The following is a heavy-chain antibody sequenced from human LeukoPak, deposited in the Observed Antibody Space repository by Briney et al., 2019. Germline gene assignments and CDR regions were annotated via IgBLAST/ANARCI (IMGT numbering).Heavy chain of an antibody. CDR1: GYTFTSYD. CDR2: MNPNSGNT. CDR3: ARGSTYYYDSSGLDNFDY. D-gene: IGHD3-22*01. Sequence: GASVKVSCKASGYTFTSYDINWVRQATGQGLEWMGWMNPNSGNTGYAQKFQGRVTITRNTSISTAYMELSSLRSEDTAVYYCARGSTYYYDSSGLDNFDYWGQGTLVTVSS. V-gene: IGHV1-8*03. J-gene: IGHJ4*02.